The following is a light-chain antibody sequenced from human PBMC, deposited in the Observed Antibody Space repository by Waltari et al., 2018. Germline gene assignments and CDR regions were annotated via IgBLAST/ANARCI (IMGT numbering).Light chain of an antibody. CDR3: QTYDSNLSGVV. J-gene: IGLJ3*02. CDR2: GNS. V-gene: IGLV1-40*01. CDR1: RSTIGANYD. Sequence: QSVLTQPPSVSGAPGQRVTISCTGSRSTIGANYDVHWYQQLPRTAPKLLIHGNSNRPSGVPDRFSGSKSGTSASLAITGLQAEDEADYYCQTYDSNLSGVVFGGGTKLTVL.